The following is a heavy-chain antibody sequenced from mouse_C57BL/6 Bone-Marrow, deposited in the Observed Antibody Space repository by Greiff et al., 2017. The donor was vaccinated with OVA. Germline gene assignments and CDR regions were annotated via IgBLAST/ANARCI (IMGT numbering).Heavy chain of an antibody. CDR1: GYTFTSYG. J-gene: IGHJ1*03. V-gene: IGHV1-81*01. D-gene: IGHD2-3*01. Sequence: QVQLQQSGAELARPGASVKLSCKASGYTFTSYGISWVKQRPGQGLEWIGEIYPRSGNTYYNEKFKGKATLTADKSSSTAYMELRSLTSEDSAVYFCARDDGYFHWYFDVWGTGTTVTVSS. CDR2: IYPRSGNT. CDR3: ARDDGYFHWYFDV.